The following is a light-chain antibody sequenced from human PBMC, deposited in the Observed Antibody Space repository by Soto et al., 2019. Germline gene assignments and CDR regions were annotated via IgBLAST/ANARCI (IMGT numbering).Light chain of an antibody. J-gene: IGKJ2*01. V-gene: IGKV1-5*03. CDR3: QQYNSYAGYT. CDR2: KAS. Sequence: DIQMAQSPSTLSASVGDRVTITCRASQSIRSWVAWYQQKPGKAPKLLIYKASSLESGVPSRFSGSGSGTEFTLSISSLQPDDFAIYYCQQYNSYAGYTFGQGTKLEIK. CDR1: QSIRSW.